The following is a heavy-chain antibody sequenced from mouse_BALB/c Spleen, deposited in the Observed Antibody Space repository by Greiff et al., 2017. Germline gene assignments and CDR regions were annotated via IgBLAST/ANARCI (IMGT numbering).Heavy chain of an antibody. Sequence: EVKLQESGAELVKPGASVKLSCTASGFNIKDTYMHWVKQRPEQGLEWIGRIDPANGNTKYDPKFQGKATITADTSSNTAYLQLSSLTSEDTAVYYCARLNGYAMDYWGQGTSVTVSS. CDR1: GFNIKDTY. CDR3: ARLNGYAMDY. D-gene: IGHD1-3*01. V-gene: IGHV14-3*02. CDR2: IDPANGNT. J-gene: IGHJ4*01.